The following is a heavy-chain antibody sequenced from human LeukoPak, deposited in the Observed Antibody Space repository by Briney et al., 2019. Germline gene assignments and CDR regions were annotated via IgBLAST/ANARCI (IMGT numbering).Heavy chain of an antibody. V-gene: IGHV3-53*05. CDR2: IYSGGRT. CDR1: GFTVSSNY. CDR3: SKEAYYDILTGYYPLDY. Sequence: GGSLRLSCAASGFTVSSNYMSWVRQAPGKALEWVSVIYSGGRTYYADSVKGRFTISRDNSKNMLYLQMNSLRAEDAAVYYCSKEAYYDILTGYYPLDYWGQGTLVTVSS. D-gene: IGHD3-9*01. J-gene: IGHJ4*02.